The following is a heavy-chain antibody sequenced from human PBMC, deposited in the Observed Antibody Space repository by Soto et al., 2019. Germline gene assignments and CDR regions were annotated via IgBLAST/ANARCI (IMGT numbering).Heavy chain of an antibody. CDR1: GFDFSRYA. CDR2: IANDGSGE. V-gene: IGHV3-30*04. Sequence: QVRLVESGGGVVQPGRSLRLSCAASGFDFSRYAMHWVRQAPGKGLEWMAVIANDGSGESYSDSVKGRFTISRDNAIVILFLQMSSLRTADTAIYYCARGSNNPGYLDSWGLGTLVTVSS. J-gene: IGHJ4*02. D-gene: IGHD1-1*01. CDR3: ARGSNNPGYLDS.